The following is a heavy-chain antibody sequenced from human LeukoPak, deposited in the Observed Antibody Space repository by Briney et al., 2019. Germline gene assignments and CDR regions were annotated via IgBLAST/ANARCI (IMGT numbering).Heavy chain of an antibody. CDR2: ISGSEGDT. CDR1: GFIFSTYA. J-gene: IGHJ6*02. V-gene: IGHV3-23*01. CDR3: TKVMSTVRFYWYSVDV. D-gene: IGHD4-17*01. Sequence: GGSLRLSCVASGFIFSTYAMNWFRQAPGKGLEWVSGISGSEGDTYYADSVRGRFTISRDSSKNTLYLQMYSLRAEDTAVYYCTKVMSTVRFYWYSVDVWGQGTTVTVSS.